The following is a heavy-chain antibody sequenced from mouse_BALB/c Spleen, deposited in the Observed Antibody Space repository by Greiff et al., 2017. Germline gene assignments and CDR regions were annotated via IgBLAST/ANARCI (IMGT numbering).Heavy chain of an antibody. Sequence: QVQLQQPGAELVKPGASVKLSCKASGYTFTTYYMYWVKQRPGQGLEWIGGINPSNGGTNFNEKFKSKATLTVDKSSSTAYMQLSSLTSEDSAVYYCTRGGNYFDYWGQGTTLTVSS. J-gene: IGHJ2*01. CDR2: INPSNGGT. V-gene: IGHV1S81*02. CDR1: GYTFTTYY. CDR3: TRGGNYFDY.